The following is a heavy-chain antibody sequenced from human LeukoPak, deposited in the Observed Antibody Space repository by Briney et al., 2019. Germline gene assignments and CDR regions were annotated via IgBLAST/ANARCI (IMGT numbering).Heavy chain of an antibody. V-gene: IGHV1-69*04. J-gene: IGHJ4*02. D-gene: IGHD5-12*01. CDR3: ARDADGYNDY. CDR1: GGTFSSYA. Sequence: GASVKVSCKASGGTFSSYAISWVRQAPGQGLEWMGRIIPILGIANYAQKFQGRVTITADKSTSTAYMELSSLRSEDTAVCYCARDADGYNDYWGQGTLVTVSS. CDR2: IIPILGIA.